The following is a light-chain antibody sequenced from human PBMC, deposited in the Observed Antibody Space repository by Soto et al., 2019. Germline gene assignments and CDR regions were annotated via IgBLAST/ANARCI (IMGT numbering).Light chain of an antibody. Sequence: SYELTQPPSVSVSPGQTVRITCSGDALPKQYAYWYQQKPGQAPVLVIYKDSERPSGIPERFSGSSSGTTVTLTISGVQAEDEADYYCQSADSSGNYVFGTGTKLTVL. V-gene: IGLV3-25*02. CDR1: ALPKQY. CDR2: KDS. CDR3: QSADSSGNYV. J-gene: IGLJ1*01.